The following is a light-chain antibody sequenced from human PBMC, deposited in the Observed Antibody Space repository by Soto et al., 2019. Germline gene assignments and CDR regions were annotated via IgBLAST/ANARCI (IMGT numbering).Light chain of an antibody. J-gene: IGKJ1*01. CDR2: DAS. CDR3: QQRTDRPPWT. CDR1: QSIGLA. Sequence: EIVLTQAPATLSLSPGERATLSCRASQSIGLALAWYQHKPGQAPRLLIFDASQRATGIPARFRGSGSGTAYTLSISSIEPEEFAVYYCQQRTDRPPWTFGQGTKVESK. V-gene: IGKV3-11*01.